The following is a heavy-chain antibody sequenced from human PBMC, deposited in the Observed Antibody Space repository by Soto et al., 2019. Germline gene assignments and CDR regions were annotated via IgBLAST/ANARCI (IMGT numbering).Heavy chain of an antibody. D-gene: IGHD6-13*01. J-gene: IGHJ3*02. CDR2: INHSGST. CDR3: ARGSIAAAGTGAFDI. V-gene: IGHV4-34*01. Sequence: SETLSLTCAVSGGPLSGYYWIWIRQPPGKGLEWIGEINHSGSTNYNPSLKSRVTISVDTSKNQFSLKLSSVTAADTAVYYCARGSIAAAGTGAFDIWVQGTMLT. CDR1: GGPLSGYY.